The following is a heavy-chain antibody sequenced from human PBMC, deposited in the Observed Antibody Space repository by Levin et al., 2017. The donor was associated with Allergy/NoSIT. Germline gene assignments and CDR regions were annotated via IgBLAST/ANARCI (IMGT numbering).Heavy chain of an antibody. Sequence: PGGSLRLSCAASGFTFDDYAMHWVRQAPGKGLEWVSGISWNSGNIGYADSVKGRFTISRDNAKNSLYLQMNSLRTEDTALYYCARDNIGLPDAFDIWGQGTMVIVSS. CDR3: ARDNIGLPDAFDI. V-gene: IGHV3-9*01. CDR1: GFTFDDYA. J-gene: IGHJ3*02. CDR2: ISWNSGNI. D-gene: IGHD3-10*01.